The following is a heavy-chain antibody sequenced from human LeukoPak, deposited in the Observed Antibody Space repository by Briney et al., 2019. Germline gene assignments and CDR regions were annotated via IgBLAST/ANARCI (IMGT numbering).Heavy chain of an antibody. Sequence: SETLSLTCTVSSGSINSDGYYWSWIRQPAGKGLEWIGRVYSSGSANYSPSLKSRVIISIDTSKNQFSLRLSSVTAADTAVYYCARVYRKDVYNFDGFDIWGQGTMATVS. CDR2: VYSSGSA. D-gene: IGHD5-24*01. CDR1: SGSINSDGYY. CDR3: ARVYRKDVYNFDGFDI. V-gene: IGHV4-61*02. J-gene: IGHJ3*02.